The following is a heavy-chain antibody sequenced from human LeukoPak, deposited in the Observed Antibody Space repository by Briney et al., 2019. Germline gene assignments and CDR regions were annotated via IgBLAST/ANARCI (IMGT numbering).Heavy chain of an antibody. D-gene: IGHD3-9*01. Sequence: SQTLSLTCAISGDSVSSNSAAWNWIRQSPSRGLEWLVRTYYRSKWYNDYAVSGKSRISVNPDTSKNQFSLQLNPVAPEDTAVYCCARDAYDILTGYYQYYFDYWGQGTLVTVSS. CDR1: GDSVSSNSAA. CDR2: TYYRSKWYN. V-gene: IGHV6-1*01. CDR3: ARDAYDILTGYYQYYFDY. J-gene: IGHJ4*02.